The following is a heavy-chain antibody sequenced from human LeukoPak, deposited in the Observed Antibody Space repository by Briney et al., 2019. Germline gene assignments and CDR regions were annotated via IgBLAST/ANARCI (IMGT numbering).Heavy chain of an antibody. CDR2: ISGSGGST. D-gene: IGHD3-10*01. CDR1: GFTFSSYA. Sequence: GGSLRLSCVASGFTFSSYAMSWVRQAPGKGLEWVSAISGSGGSTYYADSVKGRFTISRDNSKNTLYLQVNSLRAEDTAVYYCAKAVWFGELFGPVDYWGQGTLVTVSS. V-gene: IGHV3-23*01. CDR3: AKAVWFGELFGPVDY. J-gene: IGHJ4*02.